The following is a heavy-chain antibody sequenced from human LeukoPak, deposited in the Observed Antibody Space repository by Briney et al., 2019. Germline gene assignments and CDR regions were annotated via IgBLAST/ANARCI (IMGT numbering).Heavy chain of an antibody. V-gene: IGHV1-46*01. J-gene: IGHJ6*03. CDR3: ASNTAMVPYYYYYMDV. D-gene: IGHD5-18*01. CDR2: INPSGGST. Sequence: ASVKVSCKASGYTFTSYYMHWVRQAPGQGLEWMGIINPSGGSTSYAQKFQGRVTMTRDMSTSTVYMELSSLRSEDTAVYYCASNTAMVPYYYYYMDVWGKGTTVTVSS. CDR1: GYTFTSYY.